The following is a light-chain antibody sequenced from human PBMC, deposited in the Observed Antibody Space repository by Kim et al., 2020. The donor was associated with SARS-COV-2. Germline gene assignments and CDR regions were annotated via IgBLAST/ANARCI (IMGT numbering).Light chain of an antibody. CDR1: QGISNY. J-gene: IGKJ5*01. V-gene: IGKV1-27*01. Sequence: DIQMTQSPSSLSASVGDRVTINCRASQGISNYLAWYQQKSGKVPKLLIYGASTLQSGVSSRFSGSGSGTDFTLTISSLQAEDVATYYCQKYNSAPFTFGQGTRLEIK. CDR2: GAS. CDR3: QKYNSAPFT.